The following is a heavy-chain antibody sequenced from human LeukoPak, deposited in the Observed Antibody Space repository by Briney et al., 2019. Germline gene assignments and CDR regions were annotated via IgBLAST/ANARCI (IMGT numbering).Heavy chain of an antibody. CDR3: ASMASGPGKNLDY. CDR2: IYYSGST. J-gene: IGHJ4*02. Sequence: SETLSLTCTVSGGSISSSSYYWGWIRQPPGKGLEWIGSIYYSGSTYYNPSLKSRVTISVDTSKNQFSLKLSSVTAADTAVYYCASMASGPGKNLDYWGQGTLVTVSS. V-gene: IGHV4-39*07. CDR1: GGSISSSSYY. D-gene: IGHD1-26*01.